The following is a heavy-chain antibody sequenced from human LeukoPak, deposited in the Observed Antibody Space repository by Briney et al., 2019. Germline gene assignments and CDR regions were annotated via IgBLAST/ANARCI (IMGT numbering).Heavy chain of an antibody. J-gene: IGHJ4*02. CDR3: AMIEQVVSNVEGGY. Sequence: PGRSLRLSCAASGFFFSDYAMHWVRQAPGKGLEWVAVIWYDGSKKDYADSVKGRFTISRDNSKNTLFLQMNSLRADDTAVYFCAMIEQVVSNVEGGYWGQGTLVTVSS. CDR1: GFFFSDYA. D-gene: IGHD6-6*01. CDR2: IWYDGSKK. V-gene: IGHV3-33*01.